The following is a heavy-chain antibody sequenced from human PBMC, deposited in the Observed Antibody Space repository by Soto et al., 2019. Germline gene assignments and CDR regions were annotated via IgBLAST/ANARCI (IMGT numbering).Heavy chain of an antibody. D-gene: IGHD3-22*01. CDR2: IGGSGGST. Sequence: GGSLRLSCAASGFTFSSYGMSWVRQAPGKGLEWVSAIGGSGGSTYYADSVKGRFTISRDNSKNTLYLQMNSLRVEDTAVYYCAKYSSGYYYPFDYWGQGTLVTVSS. J-gene: IGHJ4*02. V-gene: IGHV3-23*01. CDR1: GFTFSSYG. CDR3: AKYSSGYYYPFDY.